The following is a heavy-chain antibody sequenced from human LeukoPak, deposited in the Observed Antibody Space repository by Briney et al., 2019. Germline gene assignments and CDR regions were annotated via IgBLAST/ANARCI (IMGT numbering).Heavy chain of an antibody. D-gene: IGHD3-10*01. V-gene: IGHV7-4-1*02. CDR2: INTNTGNP. Sequence: ASVKVSCKASGYTFTSYAMNWVRRAPGQGLEWVGWINTNTGNPTYAQGFTGRFVFSLDTSVSTAYLQISSLKAEDTAVYYCARDSLSTYYYGSGSYKYYYYMDVWGKGTTVTVSS. CDR3: ARDSLSTYYYGSGSYKYYYYMDV. CDR1: GYTFTSYA. J-gene: IGHJ6*03.